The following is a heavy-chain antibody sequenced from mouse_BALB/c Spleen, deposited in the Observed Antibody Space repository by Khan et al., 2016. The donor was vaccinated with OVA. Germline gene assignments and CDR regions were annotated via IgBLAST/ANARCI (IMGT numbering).Heavy chain of an antibody. Sequence: EVKLVESGGGLVQPGGSRKLSCVASGFTFSSFGMHWVRQAPEKGLEWVAYISGDSSTIYYTDTVKGRFTISRDNPKNTLSLQMTSLRSEVMAMYYGARSYFYVYYFDQWGQGTTLTVSS. CDR3: ARSYFYVYYFDQ. CDR2: ISGDSSTI. D-gene: IGHD1-1*01. CDR1: GFTFSSFG. J-gene: IGHJ2*01. V-gene: IGHV5-17*02.